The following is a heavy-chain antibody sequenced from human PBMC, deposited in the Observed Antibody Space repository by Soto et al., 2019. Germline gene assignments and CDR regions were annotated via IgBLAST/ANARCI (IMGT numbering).Heavy chain of an antibody. CDR1: GFSLSTSGMC. Sequence: SGPTLVNPTQTLTLTCTFSGFSLSTSGMCVSWIRQPPGKALEWLARIDWDDDKYYSTSLKTRLTISKDTSKNQVVLTMTNMDPVDTATYYCARIQCTNGVCPVDYWGQGTLVTVSS. CDR2: IDWDDDK. J-gene: IGHJ4*02. CDR3: ARIQCTNGVCPVDY. D-gene: IGHD2-8*01. V-gene: IGHV2-70*11.